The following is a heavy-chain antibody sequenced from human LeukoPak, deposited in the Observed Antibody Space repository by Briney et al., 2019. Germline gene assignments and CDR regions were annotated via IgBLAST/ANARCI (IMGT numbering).Heavy chain of an antibody. CDR3: ARANSSSPTFDY. J-gene: IGHJ4*02. V-gene: IGHV4-30-4*08. CDR1: GGSISSGDYY. D-gene: IGHD6-13*01. CDR2: IYYSGST. Sequence: PSETLSLTCTVSGGSISSGDYYWSWIRQPPGKGLERIGYIYYSGSTYYNPSLKSRVTISVDTSKNQFSLKLSSVTAADTAVYYCARANSSSPTFDYWGQGNLVTVSS.